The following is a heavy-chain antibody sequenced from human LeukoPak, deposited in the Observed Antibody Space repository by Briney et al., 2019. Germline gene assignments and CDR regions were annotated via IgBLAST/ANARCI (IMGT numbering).Heavy chain of an antibody. CDR1: GFTLSGYP. Sequence: GGSLRLSCAASGFTLSGYPMDWVRQAPGKGLEWVALTSYDGSSNLYAESVKGRFTISRDNSKNTLYLQMNSLRAEDTAVYYCARDGCGGDCYLADYWGQGTLVTVSS. V-gene: IGHV3-30-3*01. J-gene: IGHJ4*02. D-gene: IGHD2-21*02. CDR3: ARDGCGGDCYLADY. CDR2: TSYDGSSN.